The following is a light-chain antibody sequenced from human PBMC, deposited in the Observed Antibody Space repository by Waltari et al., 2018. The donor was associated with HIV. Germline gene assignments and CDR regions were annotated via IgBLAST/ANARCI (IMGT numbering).Light chain of an antibody. J-gene: IGLJ3*02. CDR3: LLSYSGVRV. Sequence: QVVVTQEPSLSVSAGGPVPVTCSSVACIVSRDPYSHCIHLKPGQPPRTPIYDTEKRHPWTAGRFAGSLIGGRAALMLAGALPEDEADYYCLLSYSGVRVFGGGTKLTV. CDR1: ACIVSRDPY. V-gene: IGLV7-46*01. CDR2: DTE.